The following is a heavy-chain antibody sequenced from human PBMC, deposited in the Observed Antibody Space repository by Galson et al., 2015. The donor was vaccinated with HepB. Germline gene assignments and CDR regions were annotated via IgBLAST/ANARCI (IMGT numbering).Heavy chain of an antibody. CDR2: IYWDDDK. J-gene: IGHJ4*02. V-gene: IGHV2-5*02. CDR1: GFSLSTGGVG. D-gene: IGHD6-13*01. Sequence: PALVKPTQTLTLTCTFSGFSLSTGGVGVGWIRQPPGKALEWLALIYWDDDKRYSPSLKSRLTITKDTSKNQVVLTMTNMDPVDTATYYCALSIAAAERAYFDYWGQGTLVTVSS. CDR3: ALSIAAAERAYFDY.